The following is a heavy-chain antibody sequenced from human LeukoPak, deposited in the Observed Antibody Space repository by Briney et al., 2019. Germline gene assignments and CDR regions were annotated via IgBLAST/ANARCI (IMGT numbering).Heavy chain of an antibody. V-gene: IGHV3-15*01. CDR2: IKSKTDGGTT. Sequence: PGGSLRLSCAASGFTFSNAWISWVRQAPGKGLEWVGRIKSKTDGGTTDYAAPVKGRFTISRDDSKNTLYLQMNSLKTEDTAVYYCTTDVDYGDYTTHHLDYWGQGTLVTVSS. CDR3: TTDVDYGDYTTHHLDY. D-gene: IGHD4-17*01. J-gene: IGHJ4*02. CDR1: GFTFSNAW.